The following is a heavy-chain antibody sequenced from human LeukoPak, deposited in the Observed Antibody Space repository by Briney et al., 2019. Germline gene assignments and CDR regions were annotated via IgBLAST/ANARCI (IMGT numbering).Heavy chain of an antibody. CDR3: ARARGDYGFWYYYYYMDV. J-gene: IGHJ6*03. V-gene: IGHV3-30*03. CDR1: GFTFSSYG. CDR2: ISHDGSNK. Sequence: GRSLRLSCAASGFTFSSYGMHWVRQAPGKGLEWVAVISHDGSNKHYADSVKGRFTISRDNSKNTLYLQMGSLRAEDMAVYYCARARGDYGFWYYYYYMDVWGKGTTVTISS. D-gene: IGHD4-17*01.